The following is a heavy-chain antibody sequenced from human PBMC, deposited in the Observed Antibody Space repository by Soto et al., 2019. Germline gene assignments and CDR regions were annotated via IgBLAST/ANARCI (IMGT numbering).Heavy chain of an antibody. D-gene: IGHD3-10*01. Sequence: SETLSLTCTVSGGSVRSGSYYWSWIRQPPGKGLEWIGYIYYSGSTNYNPSLKSRVTISVGTSKNLFSLKLSSVTAADTAVYYCARDQVLWFGELFYYYYGIAVWVQGSSVTVSS. V-gene: IGHV4-61*01. CDR2: IYYSGST. CDR3: ARDQVLWFGELFYYYYGIAV. J-gene: IGHJ6*02. CDR1: GGSVRSGSYY.